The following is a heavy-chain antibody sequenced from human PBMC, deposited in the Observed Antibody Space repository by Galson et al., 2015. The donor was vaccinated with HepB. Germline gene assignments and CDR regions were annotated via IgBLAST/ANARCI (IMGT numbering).Heavy chain of an antibody. CDR2: TYYRSKWYN. D-gene: IGHD3-10*01. CDR3: ARVLDSYSDSGVLTFDI. V-gene: IGHV6-1*01. J-gene: IGHJ3*02. CDR1: GDSVSSNSAA. Sequence: CAISGDSVSSNSAAWNWIRQSPSRGLEWLGRTYYRSKWYNDYAVSVKSRITINPDTSKNQFSLQLNSVTPEDTAVYYCARVLDSYSDSGVLTFDIWGQGTMVTVSS.